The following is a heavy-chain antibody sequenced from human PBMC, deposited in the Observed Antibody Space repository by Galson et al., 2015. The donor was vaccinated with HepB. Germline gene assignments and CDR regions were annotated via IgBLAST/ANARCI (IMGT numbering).Heavy chain of an antibody. V-gene: IGHV3-48*01. CDR2: ISSSSSTI. CDR3: ARDYRYCSSTSCYNRYYFDY. Sequence: SLRLSCAASGFTFSSYSMNWVRQAPGKGLEWVSYISSSSSTIYYADSVKGRFTISRDNAKNSLYLQMNSLRAEDTAVYYCARDYRYCSSTSCYNRYYFDYWGQGTLVTVSS. D-gene: IGHD2-2*02. J-gene: IGHJ4*02. CDR1: GFTFSSYS.